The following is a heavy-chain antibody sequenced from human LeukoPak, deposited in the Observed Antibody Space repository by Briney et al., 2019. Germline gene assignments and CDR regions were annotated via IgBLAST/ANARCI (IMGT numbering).Heavy chain of an antibody. CDR3: ARSRGGLIDAFDI. CDR2: ISHSGST. J-gene: IGHJ3*02. V-gene: IGHV4-34*01. CDR1: GGSFSGYF. D-gene: IGHD2-8*01. Sequence: PSETLSLTCAVYGGSFSGYFWNWIRQSPGKGLEWIGEISHSGSTTYNPSLKSRVTISIDTSKNQFSLKLSSVTAADTAVYYCARSRGGLIDAFDIWGQGTMVTVSS.